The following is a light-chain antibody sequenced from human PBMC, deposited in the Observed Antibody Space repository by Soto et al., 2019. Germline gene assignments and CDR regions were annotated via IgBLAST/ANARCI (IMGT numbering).Light chain of an antibody. CDR2: DVS. CDR3: SSYTNSSTHV. J-gene: IGLJ1*01. CDR1: SSDVGAYTF. Sequence: QSVLTQPASVSGSPGQSITISCTGTSSDVGAYTFVSWYQQHPDQVPKLMIFDVSRRPSGVSDRFSGSKSGNTASLTISGLQPEDEGDYYCSSYTNSSTHVFGSGTKLTVL. V-gene: IGLV2-14*03.